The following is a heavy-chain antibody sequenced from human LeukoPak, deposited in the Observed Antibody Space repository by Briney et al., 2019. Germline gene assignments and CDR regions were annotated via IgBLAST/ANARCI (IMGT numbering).Heavy chain of an antibody. Sequence: GGSLRLSCAASGFTFSSYAMSWVRQAPGKGLEWASAISGSGGSTYYADSVKGRFTISRDNSKNTLYLQMDSLRAEDTAVYYCAKEGPYYGSGSSSFWGQGTLVTVSS. J-gene: IGHJ4*02. CDR1: GFTFSSYA. V-gene: IGHV3-23*01. CDR2: ISGSGGST. CDR3: AKEGPYYGSGSSSF. D-gene: IGHD3-10*01.